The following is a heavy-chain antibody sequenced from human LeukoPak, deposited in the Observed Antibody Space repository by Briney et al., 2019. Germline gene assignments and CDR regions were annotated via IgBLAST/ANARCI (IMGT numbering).Heavy chain of an antibody. CDR3: ARDPYDFWSGYRFDY. J-gene: IGHJ4*02. V-gene: IGHV3-30-3*01. D-gene: IGHD3-3*01. CDR2: ISYDGSNK. CDR1: GFTFSSYA. Sequence: PGGSLRLSCAASGFTFSSYAMHWVRQAPGKGLEWVAVISYDGSNKYYADSVKGRFTISRDNSKNTLYLQMNSLRAEDTAVYYCARDPYDFWSGYRFDYWGQGTLVTVSS.